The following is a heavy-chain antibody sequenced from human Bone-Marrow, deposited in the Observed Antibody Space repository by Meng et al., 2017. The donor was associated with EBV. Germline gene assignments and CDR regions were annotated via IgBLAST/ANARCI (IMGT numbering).Heavy chain of an antibody. CDR1: GVTFTNYG. V-gene: IGHV3-33*01. Sequence: VQMVGSGGGVVQPGRSLRLSCAESGVTFTNYGMHWVRQAPGKGLEWVALIWYDGSNEFYADSVKGRFTISRDNSKNTLYLQMNNLRAEDTALYYCASSTPGGRPDYWGQGTLVTVSS. CDR2: IWYDGSNE. CDR3: ASSTPGGRPDY. J-gene: IGHJ4*02. D-gene: IGHD3-16*01.